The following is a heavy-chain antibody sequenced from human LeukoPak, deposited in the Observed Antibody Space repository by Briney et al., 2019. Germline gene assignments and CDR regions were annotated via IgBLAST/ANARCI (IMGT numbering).Heavy chain of an antibody. Sequence: GESLRISCKGSGYSFPSYWISWVRQMPGKGLDWKGNIDPSDSYTNYSPSFQGHVTISADKSISTAYLQWNSLKASDTAMYYCARHGSPLVATATWLDCWGQGTLVTVSS. CDR3: ARHGSPLVATATWLDC. V-gene: IGHV5-10-1*01. CDR2: IDPSDSYT. J-gene: IGHJ4*02. CDR1: GYSFPSYW. D-gene: IGHD5-12*01.